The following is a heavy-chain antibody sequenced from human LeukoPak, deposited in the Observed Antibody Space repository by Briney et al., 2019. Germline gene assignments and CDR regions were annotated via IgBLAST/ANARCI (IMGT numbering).Heavy chain of an antibody. V-gene: IGHV1-18*01. Sequence: ASVKVSCKASGYTFTSYGISWVRQAPGQGLEWMGWISAYNGNTNYAQKRQGRVTMTTDTSTSTAYIELRSLRSDDTAVYYCARDLGYCSGGSCYSDFDYWGQGTLVTVSS. J-gene: IGHJ4*02. CDR1: GYTFTSYG. CDR3: ARDLGYCSGGSCYSDFDY. D-gene: IGHD2-15*01. CDR2: ISAYNGNT.